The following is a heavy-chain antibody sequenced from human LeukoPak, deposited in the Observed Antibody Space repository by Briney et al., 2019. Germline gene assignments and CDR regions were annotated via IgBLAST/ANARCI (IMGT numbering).Heavy chain of an antibody. CDR3: ARDFYDSGGYYDAFDI. Sequence: SGTLSLTCAVSGGSISSSNWWSWVRQPPGKGLEWIGEIYHSGSTNYNPSLKSRVTISVDKSKNQFSLKLSSVTAADTAVYYCARDFYDSGGYYDAFDIWGQGTMVTVSS. CDR1: GGSISSSNW. V-gene: IGHV4-4*02. CDR2: IYHSGST. J-gene: IGHJ3*02. D-gene: IGHD3-22*01.